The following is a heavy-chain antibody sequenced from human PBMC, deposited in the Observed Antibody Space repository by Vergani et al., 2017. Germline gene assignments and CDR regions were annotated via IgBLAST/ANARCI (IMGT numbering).Heavy chain of an antibody. CDR1: GFTFISYA. J-gene: IGHJ4*02. CDR3: AREVGYSSSSGCDY. D-gene: IGHD6-6*01. Sequence: EVQLLESGGGLVQPGGSLRLSCAASGFTFISYAMSWVRQAPGKGLEWVSAISGSGGSKYYADSVKGRFTISGDNSKNTLYLQMNSLRAEDTAVYYCAREVGYSSSSGCDYWGQGTMVTVSS. CDR2: ISGSGGSK. V-gene: IGHV3-23*01.